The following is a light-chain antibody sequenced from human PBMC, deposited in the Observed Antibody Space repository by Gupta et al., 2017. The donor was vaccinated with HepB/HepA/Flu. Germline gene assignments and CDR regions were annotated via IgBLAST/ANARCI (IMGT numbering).Light chain of an antibody. J-gene: IGLJ3*02. V-gene: IGLV1-44*01. CDR3: AAWDASLWV. Sequence: SVLPQPPSVSGTPGQRVTISCSGSRSTIGSHTVHWYQQLPGTGHMLVMYKDNRRTAGAADRFSGSKAGTSASLAMMGSEAEAEDDYYCAAWDASLWVFGGGTKLTVL. CDR2: KDN. CDR1: RSTIGSHT.